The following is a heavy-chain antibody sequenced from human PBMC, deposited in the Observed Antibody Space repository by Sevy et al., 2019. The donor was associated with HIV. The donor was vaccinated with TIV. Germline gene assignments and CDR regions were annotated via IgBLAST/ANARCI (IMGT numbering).Heavy chain of an antibody. CDR2: ISVNNGNR. Sequence: ASVKVSCKASGYTFTTYAITWVRQAPGEGLEWMGWISVNNGNRNYAQKVQDRVTMTTDTSTNTAYMELRSLRSDDTAMYYCARVVMSSSWPCFDYRGQGTLVTVSS. CDR3: ARVVMSSSWPCFDY. D-gene: IGHD6-13*01. J-gene: IGHJ4*02. V-gene: IGHV1-18*01. CDR1: GYTFTTYA.